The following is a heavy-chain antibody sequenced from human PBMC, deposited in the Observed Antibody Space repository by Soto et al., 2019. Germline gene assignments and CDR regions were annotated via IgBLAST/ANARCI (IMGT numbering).Heavy chain of an antibody. J-gene: IGHJ5*02. Sequence: PSETLSLTCTVSGGSISSSSYYWGWIRQPPGKGLEWIGTIYYSGSTNYNPSFKSRVTISVDTSKNQFSLKLSSVTAADTAVYYCARDLGYCSGGSCYPSNWFYTWCQETLLTISS. CDR2: IYYSGST. D-gene: IGHD2-15*01. CDR3: ARDLGYCSGGSCYPSNWFYT. V-gene: IGHV4-39*07. CDR1: GGSISSSSYY.